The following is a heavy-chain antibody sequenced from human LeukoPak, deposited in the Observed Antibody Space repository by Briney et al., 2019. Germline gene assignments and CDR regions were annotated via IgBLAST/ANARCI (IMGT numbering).Heavy chain of an antibody. J-gene: IGHJ4*02. CDR3: ARRYNILTGFLF. CDR2: INPNSGDT. CDR1: GYTFTDYY. Sequence: GASVKVSCKASGYTFTDYYVNWVRQAPGQGLERMGWINPNSGDTNYAETFQGRVTMTRDTSISTAYMELNRLRSDDTAVYYCARRYNILTGFLFWGQGTLVTVSS. D-gene: IGHD3-9*01. V-gene: IGHV1-2*02.